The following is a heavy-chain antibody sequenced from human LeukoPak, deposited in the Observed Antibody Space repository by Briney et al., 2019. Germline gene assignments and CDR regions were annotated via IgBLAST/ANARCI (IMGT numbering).Heavy chain of an antibody. CDR1: GFTVITND. V-gene: IGHV3-53*01. J-gene: IGHJ4*02. CDR3: ARGVEPLAANTLAY. CDR2: LYSDGNT. Sequence: GGSLRLSCAASGFTVITNDMTWLRQAPGKGHEWVSVLYSDGNTKYADSVQGRFTISRDNSKNTLYLEMNSLSPDDTAVYYCARGVEPLAANTLAYWGQGTLVTVSS. D-gene: IGHD1-14*01.